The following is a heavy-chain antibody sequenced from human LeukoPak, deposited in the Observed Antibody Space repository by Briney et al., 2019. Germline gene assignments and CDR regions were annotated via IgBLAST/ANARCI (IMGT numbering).Heavy chain of an antibody. CDR1: GFTVSNNY. CDR3: AKGGLVHRFDP. V-gene: IGHV3-66*01. Sequence: GGSLRLSCAASGFTVSNNYMRWVRQAPGKGLEWVSLIYSGGSTYYADSVKGRFIISRDNSKNTLYLQMNSLRADDTAVYYCAKGGLVHRFDPWGQGTLVTVSS. J-gene: IGHJ5*02. CDR2: IYSGGST.